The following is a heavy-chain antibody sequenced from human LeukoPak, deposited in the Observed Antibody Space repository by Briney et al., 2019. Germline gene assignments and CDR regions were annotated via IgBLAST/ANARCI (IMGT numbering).Heavy chain of an antibody. CDR2: INWNGGSR. V-gene: IGHV3-20*04. J-gene: IGHJ4*02. CDR1: GFTIDEYG. Sequence: GGSLRLSCAASGFTIDEYGMSWVRQAPGKGLEWVSGINWNGGSRGYADSVKGRFTISRDNSKNTLYLQMNSLRAEDTAVYYCARGGYDSGSYYKGPLYYFDYWGQGTLVTVSS. D-gene: IGHD3-10*01. CDR3: ARGGYDSGSYYKGPLYYFDY.